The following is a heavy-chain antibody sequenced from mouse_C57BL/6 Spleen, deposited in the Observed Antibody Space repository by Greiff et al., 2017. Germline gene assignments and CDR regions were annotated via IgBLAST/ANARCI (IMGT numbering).Heavy chain of an antibody. V-gene: IGHV1-15*01. CDR2: IDPETGGT. D-gene: IGHD4-1*01. Sequence: VQLQQSGAELVRPGASVTLSCKASGYTFTDYEMHWVKQTPVHGLEWIGAIDPETGGTAYNQKFKGKAILTADKSSSTAYMELRSLTSEDSAVYYCTRKLGQAWFAYWGQGTLGTVSA. J-gene: IGHJ3*01. CDR1: GYTFTDYE. CDR3: TRKLGQAWFAY.